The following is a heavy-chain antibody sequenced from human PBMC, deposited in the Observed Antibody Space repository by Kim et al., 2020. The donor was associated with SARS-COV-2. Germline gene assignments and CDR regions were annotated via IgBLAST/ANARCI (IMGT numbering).Heavy chain of an antibody. CDR1: GFTFSNAW. CDR3: TTDRGTISEYYYDRKKALEENKHDY. D-gene: IGHD3-22*01. CDR2: IKSKTDGGTT. Sequence: GGSLRLSCAASGFTFSNAWMSWVRQAPGKGLEWVGRIKSKTDGGTTDYAAPVKGRFTISRDDSKNTLYLQMNSLKTEDTAVYYCTTDRGTISEYYYDRKKALEENKHDYWGQGTLVTVSS. J-gene: IGHJ4*02. V-gene: IGHV3-15*01.